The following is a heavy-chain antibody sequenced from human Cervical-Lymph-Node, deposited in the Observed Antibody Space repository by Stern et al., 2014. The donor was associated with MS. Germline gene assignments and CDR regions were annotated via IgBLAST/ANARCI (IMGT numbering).Heavy chain of an antibody. CDR2: IWYDGSNK. D-gene: IGHD5-12*01. J-gene: IGHJ6*02. V-gene: IGHV3-33*01. CDR1: GFTFSSYG. Sequence: VQLVESGGGVVQPGRSLRLSCAASGFTFSSYGMHWVRQAPGKGLEWVAVIWYDGSNKYYADSVKGRFTISRDNSKNTLYLQMNSLRAEDTAVYYCARDLLAYYGMDVWGQGTTVTVSS. CDR3: ARDLLAYYGMDV.